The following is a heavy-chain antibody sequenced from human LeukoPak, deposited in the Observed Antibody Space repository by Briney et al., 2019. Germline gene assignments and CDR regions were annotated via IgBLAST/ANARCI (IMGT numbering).Heavy chain of an antibody. CDR3: ARDRYFGSDGFDI. D-gene: IGHD3-10*01. CDR2: TWYDGSNN. Sequence: GGSLRLSCAASGFSFSEHGMHWVRQAPGKGPEWVTVTWYDGSNNHYADSVKGRFTISRDNSKNTVFLEMNSLRAEDTAVYHCARDRYFGSDGFDIWGPGKMVFVSS. J-gene: IGHJ3*02. CDR1: GFSFSEHG. V-gene: IGHV3-33*01.